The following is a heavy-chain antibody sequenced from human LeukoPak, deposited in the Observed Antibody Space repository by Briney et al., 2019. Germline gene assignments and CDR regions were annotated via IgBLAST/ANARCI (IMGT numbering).Heavy chain of an antibody. V-gene: IGHV3-23*01. CDR2: VSGSGGST. CDR1: GFTFSSNA. Sequence: PGGSLRLSCAASGFTFSSNAMSWVRQAPGKGLEWVSSVSGSGGSTYYADSVKGRFTISRDNSKNTLYLQVNSLRAEDTAVYYCAKGGKWDVTPFDYWGQGTLVTVSS. D-gene: IGHD1-26*01. CDR3: AKGGKWDVTPFDY. J-gene: IGHJ4*02.